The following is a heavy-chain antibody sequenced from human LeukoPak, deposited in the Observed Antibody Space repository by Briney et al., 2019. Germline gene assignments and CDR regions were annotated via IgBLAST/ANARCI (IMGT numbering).Heavy chain of an antibody. Sequence: PGGSLRLSCAASGFTFSSYAMSWVRQAPGKGLEWVSVISGSGGNTYYADSVKGRFTISRDSSKNTLFLQMNTLGAEDTAIYYCAKDRTVGASYWYFDLWGRGTLVTVSS. CDR1: GFTFSSYA. CDR3: AKDRTVGASYWYFDL. CDR2: ISGSGGNT. D-gene: IGHD1-26*01. V-gene: IGHV3-23*01. J-gene: IGHJ2*01.